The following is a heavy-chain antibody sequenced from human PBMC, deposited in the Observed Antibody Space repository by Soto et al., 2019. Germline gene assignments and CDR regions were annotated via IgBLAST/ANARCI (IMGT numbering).Heavy chain of an antibody. CDR1: GGSISSYY. D-gene: IGHD2-8*01. Sequence: QVQLQESGPGLVKPSETLSLTCTVSGGSISSYYWSWIRQPAGKGLEWIGRIYTSGSTNYNPSLKSRVTMSVDTSKNQFSLKLSSVTAADTAVYYCARDGIANGVFTYYCYGMDVWGQGTTVTVSS. J-gene: IGHJ6*02. V-gene: IGHV4-4*07. CDR3: ARDGIANGVFTYYCYGMDV. CDR2: IYTSGST.